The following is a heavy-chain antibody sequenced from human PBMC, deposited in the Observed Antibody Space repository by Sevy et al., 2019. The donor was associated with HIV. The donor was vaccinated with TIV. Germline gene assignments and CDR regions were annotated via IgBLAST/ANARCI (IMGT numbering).Heavy chain of an antibody. CDR3: ASEAGYGSDSRPFDY. CDR2: IWHDGNSE. CDR1: DFSFGSNV. D-gene: IGHD2-21*02. V-gene: IGHV3-33*08. Sequence: GGSLRLSCVASDFSFGSNVMHWVRQAPGKGLEWVAVIWHDGNSEYYADSVKGRFTISRDNSKNTLYLQMNSLRGEDTAVYYCASEAGYGSDSRPFDYWGQGTLVTVSS. J-gene: IGHJ4*02.